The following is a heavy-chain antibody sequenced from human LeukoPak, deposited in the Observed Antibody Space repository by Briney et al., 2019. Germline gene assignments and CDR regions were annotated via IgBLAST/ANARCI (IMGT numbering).Heavy chain of an antibody. CDR3: ARAGGRRIQLWFNPGYYYGMDV. Sequence: ASATVSRTSSGYTGTSYGSRWVRKAPGQGPEKMEWISGYNGNSNCAQKLQGSVTMPTGTATSTAYMELRSLRSDDTAVYYCARAGGRRIQLWFNPGYYYGMDVWGQGTTVTVSS. V-gene: IGHV1-18*04. D-gene: IGHD5-18*01. J-gene: IGHJ6*02. CDR2: ISGYNGNS. CDR1: GYTGTSYG.